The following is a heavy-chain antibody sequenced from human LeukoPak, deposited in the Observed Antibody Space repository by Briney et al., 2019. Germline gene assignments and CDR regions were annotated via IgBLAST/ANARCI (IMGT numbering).Heavy chain of an antibody. V-gene: IGHV1-58*01. D-gene: IGHD3-10*01. CDR3: ASRTTRYGSGSYSLVGAFDI. J-gene: IGHJ3*02. CDR1: GFTFSTSA. Sequence: ASVKVSCKASGFTFSTSAVQWVRQARGQRLEWIGWIVVGSGDTDYAQKFQERVTITRDTSASTAYMELSSLRSEDTAVYYCASRTTRYGSGSYSLVGAFDIWGQGTMVTVSS. CDR2: IVVGSGDT.